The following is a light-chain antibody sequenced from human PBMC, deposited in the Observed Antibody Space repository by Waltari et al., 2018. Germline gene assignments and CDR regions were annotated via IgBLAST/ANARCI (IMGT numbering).Light chain of an antibody. V-gene: IGKV3-15*01. J-gene: IGKJ1*01. CDR3: QQSKIWPA. CDR1: QGISSD. CDR2: GAS. Sequence: EIVMTQSPATLSVSPGERATLSCRASQGISSDLAWYQQKPGQAPRPLIFGASTRATGVPARFSGSGSGTEFTLTISSLQSEDFGVYYCQQSKIWPAFGQGTKVEIK.